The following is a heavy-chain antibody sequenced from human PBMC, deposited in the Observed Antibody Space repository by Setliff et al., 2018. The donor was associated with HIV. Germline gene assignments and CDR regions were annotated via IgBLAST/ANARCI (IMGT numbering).Heavy chain of an antibody. J-gene: IGHJ5*02. CDR2: INQSGGT. CDR3: TRGLGITMVRGIRTFDP. D-gene: IGHD3-10*01. CDR1: NTSVSGYY. Sequence: SETLSLTCAVYNTSVSGYYRTWIRQSPGRGLEWIGEINQSGGTDYNPSLRSRVYMSLDTSKNQFSLKLLSVTAADSAVYYCTRGLGITMVRGIRTFDPWGQGTQVTVSS. V-gene: IGHV4-34*01.